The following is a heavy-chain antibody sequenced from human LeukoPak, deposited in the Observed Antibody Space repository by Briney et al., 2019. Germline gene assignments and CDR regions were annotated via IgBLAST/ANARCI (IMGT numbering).Heavy chain of an antibody. CDR1: GGSISSGDYY. D-gene: IGHD2-15*01. V-gene: IGHV4-30-4*01. J-gene: IGHJ4*02. Sequence: SETLSLTCTVSGGSISSGDYYWSWIRQPPGKGLEWIGYIYYSGSTYYNPSLKSRVTISVDTSKNQFSLKLSSVTAADTAVYYCARGGLQDVDFDYWGQGTLVTVSS. CDR3: ARGGLQDVDFDY. CDR2: IYYSGST.